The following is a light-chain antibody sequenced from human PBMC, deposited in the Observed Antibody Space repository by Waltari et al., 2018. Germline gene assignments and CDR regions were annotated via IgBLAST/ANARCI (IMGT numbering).Light chain of an antibody. CDR3: QTWGTDIKV. CDR1: ALPKKY. CDR2: EDS. V-gene: IGLV3-10*01. Sequence: SYELTQPPSVSVSPGQTARITCSGDALPKKYAYWYQQKSGQAPVLVIYEDSKRPSGIPDRCSGSRSGAERYLTIFSLQSEDEGDYFCQTWGTDIKVFGGGTKLTLL. J-gene: IGLJ3*02.